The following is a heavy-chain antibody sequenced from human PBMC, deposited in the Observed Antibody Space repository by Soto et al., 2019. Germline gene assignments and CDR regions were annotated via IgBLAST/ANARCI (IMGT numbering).Heavy chain of an antibody. D-gene: IGHD5-18*01. CDR1: GGSIRSYY. Sequence: ETLSLTCTVSGGSIRSYYWTWIRQPPGKGLEWLGYIFYSGSTFYNPSLKSRVTISIHTSKSQFSLQLTSVTAADTAVYYCARGAADTAMVDSWGQGTLVTVSS. J-gene: IGHJ4*02. V-gene: IGHV4-59*01. CDR3: ARGAADTAMVDS. CDR2: IFYSGST.